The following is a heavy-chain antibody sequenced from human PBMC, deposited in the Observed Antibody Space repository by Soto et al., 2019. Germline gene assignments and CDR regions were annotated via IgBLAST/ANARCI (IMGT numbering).Heavy chain of an antibody. CDR2: IYYSGNT. CDR3: ARDRLMATAGTARHYFGLDV. J-gene: IGHJ6*02. D-gene: IGHD5-18*01. Sequence: SETLSLTCTVSGGSIRSGGYYWSWVRQNPRRGLEWIGNIYYSGNTYYNPSLKSRLTISVDTSKNQFSLNLSSVTAADAAVYYCARDRLMATAGTARHYFGLDVWGQGTTVTVS. V-gene: IGHV4-31*03. CDR1: GGSIRSGGYY.